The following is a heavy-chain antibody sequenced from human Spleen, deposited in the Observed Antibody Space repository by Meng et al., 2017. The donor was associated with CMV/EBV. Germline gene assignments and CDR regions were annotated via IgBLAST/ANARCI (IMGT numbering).Heavy chain of an antibody. CDR3: ARAGDGYGDYFSLFDS. D-gene: IGHD4-17*01. Sequence: QVQLQESGPGLVKPSETLSLTCTVSGGSITTSNYYWGWIRQPPEKGLEWIGSFYYSGDSYYNPSLKSRVTISMDTSKNQFSLKLTSVTATDTALYYCARAGDGYGDYFSLFDSWGQGTLVTVSS. CDR1: GGSITTSNYY. V-gene: IGHV4-39*07. J-gene: IGHJ4*02. CDR2: FYYSGDS.